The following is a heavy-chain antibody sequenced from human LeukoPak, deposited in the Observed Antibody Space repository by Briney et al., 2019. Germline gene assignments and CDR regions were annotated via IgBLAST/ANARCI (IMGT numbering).Heavy chain of an antibody. CDR2: ITGGGVST. D-gene: IGHD3-22*01. J-gene: IGHJ4*02. CDR3: AKDRKKVVVTTRPDY. CDR1: GFTFSNDA. Sequence: GGSLRLSCAASGFTFSNDAMTWVRQAPGKGLEWVSAITGGGVSTFYADSLKGRFTISRDNSRNTLFLEITSLRAEDTGVYYCAKDRKKVVVTTRPDYWGQGTQVIVSS. V-gene: IGHV3-23*01.